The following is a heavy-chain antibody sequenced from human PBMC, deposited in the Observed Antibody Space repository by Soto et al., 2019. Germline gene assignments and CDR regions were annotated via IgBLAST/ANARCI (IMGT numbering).Heavy chain of an antibody. CDR2: INSDGTST. J-gene: IGHJ4*02. Sequence: EVQLVESGGGLVQPGGSLRLSCAASGFAFNSHWMHWVRQAPGKGLVWVSRINSDGTSTDYAGSVKGRFTISRANAKNRLYLQMNCLGVEDRGVYYCGSPDRDSFRYTVAYWGQGALVTVSS. V-gene: IGHV3-74*01. CDR3: GSPDRDSFRYTVAY. CDR1: GFAFNSHW. D-gene: IGHD3-16*02.